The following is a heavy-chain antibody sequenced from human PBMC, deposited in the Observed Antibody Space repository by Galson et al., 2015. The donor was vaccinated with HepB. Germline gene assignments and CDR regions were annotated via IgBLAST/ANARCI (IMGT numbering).Heavy chain of an antibody. Sequence: SLRLSCAASGFTFSSYGMHWVRQAPGKGLQWVAVISFDGSNKYYADSVKGRFTISRDNSKNTLYLQMNSLRGEDTAVYYCAKGNTDDADYGECSDYFDYWGQGTLVTVSS. D-gene: IGHD4-17*01. CDR1: GFTFSSYG. V-gene: IGHV3-30*18. CDR2: ISFDGSNK. CDR3: AKGNTDDADYGECSDYFDY. J-gene: IGHJ4*02.